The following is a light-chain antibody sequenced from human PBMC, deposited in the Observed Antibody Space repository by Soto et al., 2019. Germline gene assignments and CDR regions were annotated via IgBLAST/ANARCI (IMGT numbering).Light chain of an antibody. CDR1: QSVVYSSNNKNY. CDR3: QQYLFTPRT. CDR2: WAS. V-gene: IGKV4-1*01. Sequence: DIVMTQSPESLAVSLGERATINCKSSQSVVYSSNNKNYLAWYQQKPGQPPNLLIYWASTRESGVPDRFSGSGSGTDFTLTISSLKAEDVAVYYCQQYLFTPRTFGGGTKVEIK. J-gene: IGKJ4*01.